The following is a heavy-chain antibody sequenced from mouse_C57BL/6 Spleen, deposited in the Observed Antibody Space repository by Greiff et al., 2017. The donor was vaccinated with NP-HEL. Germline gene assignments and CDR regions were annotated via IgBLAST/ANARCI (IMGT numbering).Heavy chain of an antibody. CDR2: IHPNSGRT. V-gene: IGHV1-64*01. D-gene: IGHD2-4*01. CDR1: GYTFPRYW. J-gene: IGHJ2*01. CDR3: ALYDYDFDY. Sequence: LPPSGAALVPPGASVPLSFTSSGYTFPRYWLHLVKPRPGHGLEWIGMIHPNSGRTNYNEKFKSKATLTVDKSSSTAYMQLSSLKSEDSAVYYCALYDYDFDYWGQGTTLTVSS.